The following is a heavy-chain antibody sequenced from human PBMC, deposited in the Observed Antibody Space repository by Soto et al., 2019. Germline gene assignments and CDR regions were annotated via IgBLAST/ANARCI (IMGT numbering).Heavy chain of an antibody. J-gene: IGHJ6*02. CDR2: MLYSGLT. Sequence: PSETLSLTCSVSGYSASSSDYYWAWIRQPPGEGLEWIGSMLYSGLTYYNPSLKSRVTLSVDTSKNQFSVRLNSVTASDTAVYYCAPLSVSLSGPYGIHVWGQGTTVTVSS. CDR3: APLSVSLSGPYGIHV. D-gene: IGHD2-15*01. V-gene: IGHV4-39*01. CDR1: GYSASSSDYY.